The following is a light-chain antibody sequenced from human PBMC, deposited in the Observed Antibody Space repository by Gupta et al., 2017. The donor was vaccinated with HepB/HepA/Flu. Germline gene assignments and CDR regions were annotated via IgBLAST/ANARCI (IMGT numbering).Light chain of an antibody. CDR3: RQYDSMPRT. V-gene: IGKV4-1*01. J-gene: IGKJ4*01. CDR2: GAS. CDR1: QSVLDSDNNKNY. Sequence: DVVMTPPPDSLALSLGERATITCKSSQSVLDSDNNKNYLAWYQQKPGKPPKRLIYGASTRESGVPDRFRGSGSGTECTLTISSLQAEDVAVYYCRQYDSMPRTFGGGTKVEIK.